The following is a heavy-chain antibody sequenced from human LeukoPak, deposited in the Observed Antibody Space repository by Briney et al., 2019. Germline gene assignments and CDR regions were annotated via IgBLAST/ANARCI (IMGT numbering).Heavy chain of an antibody. CDR3: ARTIAQYTNTWLYYYYGLDV. V-gene: IGHV3-23*01. CDR1: GFSFRSFA. D-gene: IGHD6-13*01. J-gene: IGHJ6*02. CDR2: ISGRGEDT. Sequence: PGGSLRLSCTASGFSFRSFAMSWVRQAPGQGLEWVSSISGRGEDTYYADSVKGRFTISRDNSETTLYLQMNSLGADDTALYYCARTIAQYTNTWLYYYYGLDVWGQGATVTVSS.